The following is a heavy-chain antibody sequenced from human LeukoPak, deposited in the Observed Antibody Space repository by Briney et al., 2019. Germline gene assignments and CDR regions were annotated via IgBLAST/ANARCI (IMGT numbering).Heavy chain of an antibody. CDR2: ISAYNGNT. V-gene: IGHV1-18*04. Sequence: GASVKVSCKASGYTFTSYGISWVRQAPGQGLEWMGWISAYNGNTNYAQKLQGRVTMTIDTSTSTAYMELRSLRSDDTAVYYCARDRYSSSWYETDYWGQGTLVTVSS. CDR1: GYTFTSYG. D-gene: IGHD6-13*01. J-gene: IGHJ4*02. CDR3: ARDRYSSSWYETDY.